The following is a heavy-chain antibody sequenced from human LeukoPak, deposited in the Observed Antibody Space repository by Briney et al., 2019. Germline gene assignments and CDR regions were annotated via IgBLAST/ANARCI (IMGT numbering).Heavy chain of an antibody. D-gene: IGHD6-13*01. Sequence: SVKVSCKASGGTFSSYAISWVRQAPGQGLEWMGGIIPIFGTANYAQKFKGTVTITADESTSTAYMELSSLRSEDTAVYYCAASAPYSSSWFDAFDIWGQGTMVTVSS. CDR2: IIPIFGTA. CDR1: GGTFSSYA. V-gene: IGHV1-69*01. J-gene: IGHJ3*02. CDR3: AASAPYSSSWFDAFDI.